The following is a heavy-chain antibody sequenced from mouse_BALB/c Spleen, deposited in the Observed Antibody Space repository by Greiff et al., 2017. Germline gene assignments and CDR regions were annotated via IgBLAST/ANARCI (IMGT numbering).Heavy chain of an antibody. CDR1: GFAFSSYD. V-gene: IGHV5-12-1*01. Sequence: EVKLVESGGGLVKPGGSLKLSCAASGFAFSSYDMSWVRQTPEKRLELVAYISSGGGSTYYPDTVKGRFTISRDNAKNTLYLQMSSLKSEDTAMYYCERYSYGSGFRDMDYWGQGTTVTVSS. CDR3: ERYSYGSGFRDMDY. CDR2: ISSGGGST. D-gene: IGHD2-1*01. J-gene: IGHJ4*01.